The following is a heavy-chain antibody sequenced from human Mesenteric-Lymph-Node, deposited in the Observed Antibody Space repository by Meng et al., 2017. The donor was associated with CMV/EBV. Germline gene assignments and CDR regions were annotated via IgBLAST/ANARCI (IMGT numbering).Heavy chain of an antibody. V-gene: IGHV1-69*05. J-gene: IGHJ4*02. D-gene: IGHD2-2*01. CDR1: GGTFDSNA. CDR2: IRPISATP. Sequence: SVKVSCKASGGTFDSNALSWVRQAPGQGLEWVGGIRPISATPNYAQKYRGRVTISTDESSRTAYMELRGLTFDDTAVYYCAGGSPPPGGEMPTRGLDHWGQGTLVTVSS. CDR3: AGGSPPPGGEMPTRGLDH.